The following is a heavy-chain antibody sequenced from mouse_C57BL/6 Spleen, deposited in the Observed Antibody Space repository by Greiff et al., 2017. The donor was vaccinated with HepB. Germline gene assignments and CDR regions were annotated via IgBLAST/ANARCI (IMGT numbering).Heavy chain of an antibody. V-gene: IGHV3-6*01. CDR1: GYSITSGYY. D-gene: IGHD1-1*01. Sequence: EVQLQESGPGLVKPSQSLSLTCSVTGYSITSGYYWNWIRQFPGNKLEWMGYISYDGSNNYNPSLKNRISITRDTSKNQFFLKLNSVTTEDTATYYCAIITTVVAWFAYWGQGTLVTVSA. J-gene: IGHJ3*01. CDR3: AIITTVVAWFAY. CDR2: ISYDGSN.